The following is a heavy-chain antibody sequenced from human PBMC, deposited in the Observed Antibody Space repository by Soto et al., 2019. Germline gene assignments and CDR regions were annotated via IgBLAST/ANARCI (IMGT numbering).Heavy chain of an antibody. CDR2: IYYSGST. J-gene: IGHJ4*02. D-gene: IGHD3-22*01. V-gene: IGHV4-30-4*08. Sequence: SETLSVTCTVAGGSISSGGCCWSRIRQHPGKGLEWIGYIYYSGSTYYNPSLKSRVTISVDTSKNQFSLKLSSVTAADTAVYYCASALRYYYDSSGPFDYWGQGTLVTVSS. CDR3: ASALRYYYDSSGPFDY. CDR1: GGSISSGGCC.